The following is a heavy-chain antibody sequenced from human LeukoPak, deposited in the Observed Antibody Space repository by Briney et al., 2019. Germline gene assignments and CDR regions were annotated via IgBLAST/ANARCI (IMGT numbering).Heavy chain of an antibody. CDR1: GYSFTYYW. Sequence: GESLKISCKGSGYSFTYYWIGWVRQMPGKGLEWMGIIYPGNSDTRYRPSFQGQVTISVDKSISTAYLQWSSLKASDTAMYYCARQDGNSKYYFDYWGQGTLVTVSS. D-gene: IGHD1-1*01. J-gene: IGHJ4*02. CDR3: ARQDGNSKYYFDY. CDR2: IYPGNSDT. V-gene: IGHV5-51*01.